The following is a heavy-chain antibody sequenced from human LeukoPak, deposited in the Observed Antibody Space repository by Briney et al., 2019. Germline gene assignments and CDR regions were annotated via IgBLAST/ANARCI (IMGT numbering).Heavy chain of an antibody. D-gene: IGHD6-19*01. V-gene: IGHV3-53*05. CDR1: GFTVSSNY. CDR3: AKLGGIAVADTRPFDN. CDR2: IYSGGST. J-gene: IGHJ4*02. Sequence: GGSLRLSCAASGFTVSSNYMSWVRQAPGKGLEWVSVIYSGGSTYYADSVRGRFTVSRDNSKNTLSLQMNSLRPEDTAVYYCAKLGGIAVADTRPFDNWGQGTLVTVSS.